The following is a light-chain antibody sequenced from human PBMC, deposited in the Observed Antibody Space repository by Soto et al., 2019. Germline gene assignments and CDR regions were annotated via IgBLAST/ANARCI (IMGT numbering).Light chain of an antibody. CDR1: QNINSN. V-gene: IGKV3-15*01. CDR3: QQYNDWPLWT. CDR2: GAS. Sequence: PATVSGSPEGRATLSCRASQNINSNLAWYQQKPGQAPRLLIYGASTRATGIPPRFSGSGSGTEFTLTISSLQSEDFAVYYCQQYNDWPLWTFGQGTKVDIK. J-gene: IGKJ1*01.